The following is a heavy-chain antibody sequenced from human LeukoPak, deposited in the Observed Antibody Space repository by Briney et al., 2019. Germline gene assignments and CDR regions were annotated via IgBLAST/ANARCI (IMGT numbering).Heavy chain of an antibody. Sequence: GGSLRLSCAASGFTFSSYAMHWVRQAPGKGLEWVAVISYDGSNKYYADSVKGRFTISRDNSKNTLYLQMNSLRAEDTAVYHCARDLRDYYGSGSYDYWGQGTLVTVSS. V-gene: IGHV3-30-3*01. CDR3: ARDLRDYYGSGSYDY. D-gene: IGHD3-10*01. J-gene: IGHJ4*02. CDR2: ISYDGSNK. CDR1: GFTFSSYA.